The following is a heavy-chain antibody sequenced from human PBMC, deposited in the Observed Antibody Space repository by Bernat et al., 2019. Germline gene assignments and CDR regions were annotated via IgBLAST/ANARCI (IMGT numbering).Heavy chain of an antibody. Sequence: QVQLVQSGAEVKKPGSSVKVSCKASGGTFSSYTISWVRQAPGQGLEWMGRIIPILGIANYAQKFQGRVAITAEKSASTAYMGLRNLRAEDTAVYYWAGERLPYDSSGIGDAFDIWGEETMVTVAS. J-gene: IGHJ3*02. V-gene: IGHV1-69*08. CDR1: GGTFSSYT. CDR2: IIPILGIA. D-gene: IGHD3-22*01. CDR3: AGERLPYDSSGIGDAFDI.